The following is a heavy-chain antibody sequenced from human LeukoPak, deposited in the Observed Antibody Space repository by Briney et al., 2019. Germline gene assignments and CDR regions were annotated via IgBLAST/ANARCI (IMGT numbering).Heavy chain of an antibody. D-gene: IGHD6-13*01. J-gene: IGHJ4*02. CDR3: ARARSSSWYVGFDY. V-gene: IGHV1-8*01. CDR2: MNPNSCNT. Sequence: ASVKVSCKASGYTFTSYDINWVRQATGQGLEWMGWMNPNSCNTGYAQKFQGRVTMTRNTSISTAYMELSSLRSEDAAVYYCARARSSSWYVGFDYWGQGTLVTVSS. CDR1: GYTFTSYD.